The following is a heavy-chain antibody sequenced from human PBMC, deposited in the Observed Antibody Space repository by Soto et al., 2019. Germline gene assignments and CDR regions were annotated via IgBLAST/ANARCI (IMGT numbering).Heavy chain of an antibody. CDR1: GGSISNHY. V-gene: IGHV4-59*11. CDR3: TRANWYTEY. D-gene: IGHD7-27*01. J-gene: IGHJ4*02. Sequence: QVQLQESGPGLVKPSETLSLTCSVSGGSISNHYWSWIRQPPGKGLEWIGYIYYNGNTNYNPSLKGRVTMSAVTSRNQISLKLTTVSAADTAVYYCTRANWYTEYWGQGTLVTVS. CDR2: IYYNGNT.